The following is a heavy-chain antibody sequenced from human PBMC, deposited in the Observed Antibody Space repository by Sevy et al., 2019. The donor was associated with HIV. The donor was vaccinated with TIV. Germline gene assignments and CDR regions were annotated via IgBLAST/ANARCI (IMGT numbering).Heavy chain of an antibody. CDR1: EYSLNELS. V-gene: IGHV1-24*01. D-gene: IGHD4-17*01. Sequence: ASVKVSCQVFEYSLNELSIHWVRQAPGKGLEWMGGFDPQRGKIIYAQKFQGRVTMTEDTSTETAYMELSNLRSEDTAVYYCTTDVHLGDFRLWDDWGQGTLVTVSS. CDR2: FDPQRGKI. CDR3: TTDVHLGDFRLWDD. J-gene: IGHJ4*02.